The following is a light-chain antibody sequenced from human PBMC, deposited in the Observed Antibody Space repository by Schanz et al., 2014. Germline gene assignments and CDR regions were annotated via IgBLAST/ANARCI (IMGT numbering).Light chain of an antibody. Sequence: QSALTQPASVSGSPGQSITISCTGTSGDVGSYNLVSWYQQHPGKAPKLMIYEGSKRPSGVSNRFSGSKSGNTASLTISGLLAEDEADYYCSSYRSSNTVVFGGGTKLTVL. J-gene: IGLJ2*01. CDR1: SGDVGSYNL. CDR2: EGS. V-gene: IGLV2-14*02. CDR3: SSYRSSNTVV.